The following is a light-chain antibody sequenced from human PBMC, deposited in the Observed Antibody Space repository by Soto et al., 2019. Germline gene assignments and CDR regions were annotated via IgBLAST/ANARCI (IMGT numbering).Light chain of an antibody. CDR1: QNIRNL. CDR3: QQYDNLLALT. V-gene: IGKV1-33*01. Sequence: DIQLTQSPSTLSAAVGDSVTITCRASQNIRNLLAWYQQKPGKAPKLLIYDASNLETGVPSRFSGSGSGTDFTFTISSLQPEDIATYYCQQYDNLLALTFGGGTKVDIK. CDR2: DAS. J-gene: IGKJ4*01.